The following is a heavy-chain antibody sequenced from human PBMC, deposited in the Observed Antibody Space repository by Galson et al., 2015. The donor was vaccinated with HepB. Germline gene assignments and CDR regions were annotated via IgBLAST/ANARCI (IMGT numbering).Heavy chain of an antibody. D-gene: IGHD3-3*01. Sequence: SVKVSCKASGYTFTSYDINWVRQATGQGLEWMGWMNPNSGNTGYAQKFQGRVTMTRNTSISTAYMELSSLRSEDTAVYYCARATRITIFGVVISISFDIWGQGTMDTVSS. J-gene: IGHJ3*02. CDR2: MNPNSGNT. CDR1: GYTFTSYD. V-gene: IGHV1-8*01. CDR3: ARATRITIFGVVISISFDI.